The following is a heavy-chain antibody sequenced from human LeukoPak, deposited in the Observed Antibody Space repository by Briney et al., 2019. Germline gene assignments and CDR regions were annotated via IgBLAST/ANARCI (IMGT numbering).Heavy chain of an antibody. V-gene: IGHV4-4*07. D-gene: IGHD1-26*01. CDR1: GGSISRHY. Sequence: PSETLSLTXTVSGGSISRHYWSWVRQPAGKGLEWIGRIYSSGTTNYNPSLKSRVTMSLDTSKNQFSLKLSSVTAADTAVYYCARHEDVLGSYYDPLGYWGQGILVTVSS. CDR3: ARHEDVLGSYYDPLGY. CDR2: IYSSGTT. J-gene: IGHJ4*02.